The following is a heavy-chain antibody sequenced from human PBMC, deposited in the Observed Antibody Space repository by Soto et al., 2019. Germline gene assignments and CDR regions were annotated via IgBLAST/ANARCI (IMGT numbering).Heavy chain of an antibody. CDR1: GYTFTGYY. CDR2: INPNSVGT. J-gene: IGHJ4*02. Sequence: VASVKVSCKTSGYTFTGYYIHWVLQAPGQGLEWMGWINPNSVGTNYAQKFQGWVTMTRDTSISTAYMELSRLRSDDTAVYYCGRDPRYDSSGPRYYLDYWGQGTLVTVSS. CDR3: GRDPRYDSSGPRYYLDY. D-gene: IGHD3-22*01. V-gene: IGHV1-2*04.